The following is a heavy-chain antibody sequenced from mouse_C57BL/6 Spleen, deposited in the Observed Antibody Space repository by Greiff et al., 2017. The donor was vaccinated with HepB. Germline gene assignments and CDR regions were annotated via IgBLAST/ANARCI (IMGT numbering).Heavy chain of an antibody. D-gene: IGHD1-1*01. CDR3: AYYGSGSDFDY. CDR2: INPNNGGT. CDR1: GYTFTDYN. J-gene: IGHJ2*01. V-gene: IGHV1-22*01. Sequence: EVQRVESGPELVKPGASVKMSCKASGYTFTDYNMHWVKQSHGKSLEWIGYINPNNGGTSYNQKFKGKATLTVNKSSSTAYMELRSLTSEDSAVYYCAYYGSGSDFDYWGQGTTLTVSS.